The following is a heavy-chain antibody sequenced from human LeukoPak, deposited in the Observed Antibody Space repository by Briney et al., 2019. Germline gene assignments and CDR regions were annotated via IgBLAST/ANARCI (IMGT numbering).Heavy chain of an antibody. J-gene: IGHJ4*02. V-gene: IGHV3-23*01. Sequence: GGSLRLSCAASGFTFSSYSMNWVRQAPGKGLQWVSAFSGSGGSTYYADSVKGRFTISRDNSKNTLYLQMNSLRAEDTAVYYCAKFSPYSDVDYWGQGTLVTVSS. D-gene: IGHD4-17*01. CDR1: GFTFSSYS. CDR3: AKFSPYSDVDY. CDR2: FSGSGGST.